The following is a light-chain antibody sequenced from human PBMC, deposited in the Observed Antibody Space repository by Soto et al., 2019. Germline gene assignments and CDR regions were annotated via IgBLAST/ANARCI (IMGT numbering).Light chain of an antibody. Sequence: QSVLTQPASVYGSPGQSITISCTGTSSDIGAYNFVSWYQQLPGTAPKLYSNNQRPSGVPDRFSGSKSGTSASLAISGLQSEDEADYYCVAWDDSLNGYVVFGGGTKVTVL. CDR2: SNN. CDR1: SSDIGAYNF. CDR3: VAWDDSLNGYVV. V-gene: IGLV1-44*01. J-gene: IGLJ2*01.